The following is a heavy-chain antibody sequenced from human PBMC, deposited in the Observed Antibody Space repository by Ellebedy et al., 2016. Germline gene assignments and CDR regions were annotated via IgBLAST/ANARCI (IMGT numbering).Heavy chain of an antibody. Sequence: ASVKVSCKASGYAFTGYYIHWVRQAPGQGLEWMGWINPNSGDTNYAQKFQGWVTMTRDTSISTAYMELSRLRSDDTAVYYCARDWDTAVGYFFDYWGQGTLVTVSS. CDR3: ARDWDTAVGYFFDY. J-gene: IGHJ4*02. D-gene: IGHD5-18*01. CDR1: GYAFTGYY. CDR2: INPNSGDT. V-gene: IGHV1-2*04.